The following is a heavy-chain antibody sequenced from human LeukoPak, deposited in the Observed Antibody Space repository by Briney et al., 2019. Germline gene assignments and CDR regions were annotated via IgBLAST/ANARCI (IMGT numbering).Heavy chain of an antibody. CDR1: GFTFSSYG. CDR2: IGYDGNNK. V-gene: IGHV3-33*01. CDR3: ATRNFDDSGIYALGY. J-gene: IGHJ4*02. Sequence: PGRSLRLSCAASGFTFSSYGMHWVRQAPGKGLEWVAFIGYDGNNKYYADSVKGRFTISRDGSKNTLYLQMNSLRAEDDTAVYYCATRNFDDSGIYALGYWGQGTLVTVSS. D-gene: IGHD3-10*01.